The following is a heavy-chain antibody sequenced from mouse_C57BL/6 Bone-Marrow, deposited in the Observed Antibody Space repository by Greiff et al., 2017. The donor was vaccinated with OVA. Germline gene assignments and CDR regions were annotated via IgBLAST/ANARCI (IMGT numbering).Heavy chain of an antibody. CDR3: ARETGLTFAY. CDR2: INYDGSST. CDR1: GFTFSDYY. V-gene: IGHV5-16*01. Sequence: EVHLVESEGGLVQPGSSMKLSCTASGFTFSDYYMAWVRQVPEKGLEWVANINYDGSSTYYLDSLKSRFIISRDNAKNILYLQMSSLKSEDTATYYCARETGLTFAYWGQGTLVTVSA. D-gene: IGHD4-1*01. J-gene: IGHJ3*01.